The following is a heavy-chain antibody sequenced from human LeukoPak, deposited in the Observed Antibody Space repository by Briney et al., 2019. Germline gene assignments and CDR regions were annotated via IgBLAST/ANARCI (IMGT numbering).Heavy chain of an antibody. CDR2: FDPEDGET. V-gene: IGHV1-24*01. CDR3: ATVYSSSWDYWYFDL. D-gene: IGHD6-13*01. J-gene: IGHJ2*01. Sequence: ASVKVSCKVSGYTLTELSMHWVRQAPGKGLEWMGGFDPEDGETIYAQKFQGRVTMTEDTSTDTAYMELSSLRAEDTAVYYCATVYSSSWDYWYFDLWGRGTLVTVSS. CDR1: GYTLTELS.